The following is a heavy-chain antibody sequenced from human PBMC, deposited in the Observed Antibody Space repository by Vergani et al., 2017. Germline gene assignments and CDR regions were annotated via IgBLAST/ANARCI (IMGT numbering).Heavy chain of an antibody. CDR1: GFALNRHA. Sequence: QVHLVESGGGVVQPGTSLRLSCVVSGFALNRHAMYWVGKAPGKGVEWVVGISFDGTNEYYPDLVKGRFTISRDIAKNTLYLQVRSLRLEDTGVYHCVRDRGLCAGGRCYTEAWDYWGQGTPVTVSS. CDR2: ISFDGTNE. CDR3: VRDRGLCAGGRCYTEAWDY. V-gene: IGHV3-30-3*01. D-gene: IGHD2-2*02. J-gene: IGHJ4*02.